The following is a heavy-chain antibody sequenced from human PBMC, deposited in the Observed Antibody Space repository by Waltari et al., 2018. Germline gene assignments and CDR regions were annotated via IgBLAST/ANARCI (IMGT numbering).Heavy chain of an antibody. J-gene: IGHJ6*03. CDR2: ISSGNINI. CDR3: TRAPTYSHYYMDV. Sequence: DVELVESGGGLVQPGGSLRLSCVASGFIFSSSEMMLVRQAPGKGLEWVSYISSGNINIYYADSVKGRFTISRDNAKNSLYLQMNSLRPEDTAIYYCTRAPTYSHYYMDVWGKGTTVTFSS. V-gene: IGHV3-48*03. CDR1: GFIFSSSE.